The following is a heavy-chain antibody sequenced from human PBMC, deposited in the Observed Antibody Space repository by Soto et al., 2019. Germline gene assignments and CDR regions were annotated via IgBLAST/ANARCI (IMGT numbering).Heavy chain of an antibody. CDR1: GDSVSSNSAA. CDR3: ARDDLRFLEWLSYYYYYGMDV. V-gene: IGHV6-1*01. Sequence: SQTLSLTCVISGDSVSSNSAAWNWIRQSPSRGLEWLGRTYYRSKWYNDYAVSVKSRITINPDTSKNQFSLQLNSVTPEDTAVYYCARDDLRFLEWLSYYYYYGMDVWGQGTTVTVSS. J-gene: IGHJ6*02. CDR2: TYYRSKWYN. D-gene: IGHD3-3*01.